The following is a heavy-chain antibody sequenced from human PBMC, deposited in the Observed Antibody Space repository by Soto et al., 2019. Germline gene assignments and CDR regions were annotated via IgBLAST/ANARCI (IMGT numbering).Heavy chain of an antibody. CDR3: ARAYYDFWSGYHLGMDV. CDR2: IYYSGST. Sequence: LSLTCTVSGGSISSGDYYWSWIRQPPGKGLEWIGYIYYSGSTYYNPSLKSRVTISVDTSKNQFSLKLSSVTAADTAVYYCARAYYDFWSGYHLGMDVWGQGTTVTVSS. CDR1: GGSISSGDYY. J-gene: IGHJ6*02. V-gene: IGHV4-30-4*01. D-gene: IGHD3-3*01.